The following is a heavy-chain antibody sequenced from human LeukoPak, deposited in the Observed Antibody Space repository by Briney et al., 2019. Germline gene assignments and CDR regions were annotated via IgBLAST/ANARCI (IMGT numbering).Heavy chain of an antibody. CDR1: GGSISSSNW. V-gene: IGHV4-4*02. J-gene: IGHJ4*02. Sequence: PSETLSLTCAVSGGSISSSNWWSWVRQPPGKGLEWIGEIYHSGSTKYNPSLKSRVTISVDTSKNQFSLKLSSVTAADTAVYYCARVEVIDYYDSSGYYAFDYWGQGTLVTVSS. CDR3: ARVEVIDYYDSSGYYAFDY. D-gene: IGHD3-22*01. CDR2: IYHSGST.